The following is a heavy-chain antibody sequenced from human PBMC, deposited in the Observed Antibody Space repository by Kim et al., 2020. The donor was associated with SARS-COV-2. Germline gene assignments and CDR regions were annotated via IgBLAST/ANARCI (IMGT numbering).Heavy chain of an antibody. D-gene: IGHD1-26*01. Sequence: SVKVSCKASGGTFSSYAISWVRQAPGQGLEWMGRIIPILGIANYAQKFQGRVTITADKSTSTAYMGLSSLRSEDTAVYYCARGIVGAMVFDYWGQGTLVTVSS. J-gene: IGHJ4*02. CDR3: ARGIVGAMVFDY. CDR1: GGTFSSYA. V-gene: IGHV1-69*04. CDR2: IIPILGIA.